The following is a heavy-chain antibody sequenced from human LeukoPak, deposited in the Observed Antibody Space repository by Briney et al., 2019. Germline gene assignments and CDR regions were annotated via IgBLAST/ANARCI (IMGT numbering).Heavy chain of an antibody. J-gene: IGHJ4*02. Sequence: GGSLRLSCTTSGFTFSNYGLHWVRQAPGKGLEWVADIWYHGRNQYYADSVKGRFTISRDNSKSTLYLQMNSPRVEDTAVYFCGRDLAVGRPSFDSWGQGTLVTVSS. D-gene: IGHD3/OR15-3a*01. V-gene: IGHV3-33*01. CDR1: GFTFSNYG. CDR2: IWYHGRNQ. CDR3: GRDLAVGRPSFDS.